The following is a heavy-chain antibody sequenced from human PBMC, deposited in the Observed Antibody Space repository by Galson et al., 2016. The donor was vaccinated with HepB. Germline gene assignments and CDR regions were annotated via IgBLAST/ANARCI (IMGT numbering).Heavy chain of an antibody. J-gene: IGHJ4*02. CDR2: INHIGGT. CDR3: ARGRHAEPFDY. CDR1: VGSISSSLYY. D-gene: IGHD1-26*01. Sequence: SETLSLTCTVSVGSISSSLYYWGWIRQSPRKGLEWIGEINHIGGTYSNPSLQSRVSISIDTSKNQFSLNLNSVTAADTAVYYCARGRHAEPFDYWGQGALVTVSS. V-gene: IGHV4-39*07.